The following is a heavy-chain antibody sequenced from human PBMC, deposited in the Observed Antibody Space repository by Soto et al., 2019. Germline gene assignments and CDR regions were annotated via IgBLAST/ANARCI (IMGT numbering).Heavy chain of an antibody. V-gene: IGHV3-23*01. Sequence: EVQLLESGGGLVQPGGSLRLSGAAAGFTFSNYALTWVRQSPGKGLEWVSTFSGSGGSTYYADSVRGRFTISRDNSKNNLYLQMNSLRVDDTPIYYCARDCTGDTHPCLEVWGQGTRVSVPS. CDR2: FSGSGGST. CDR1: GFTFSNYA. CDR3: ARDCTGDTHPCLEV. J-gene: IGHJ6*02.